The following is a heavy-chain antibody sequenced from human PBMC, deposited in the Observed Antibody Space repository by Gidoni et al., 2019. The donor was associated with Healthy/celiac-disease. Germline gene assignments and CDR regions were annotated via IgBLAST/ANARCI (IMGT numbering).Heavy chain of an antibody. V-gene: IGHV3-21*01. CDR2: ISSSSSYI. J-gene: IGHJ1*01. D-gene: IGHD3-22*01. CDR3: ASVIRGYDSSGYYSDFQH. Sequence: EVQLVESGGGLVKPGGSLRLSCAASGFTFSSYSMNWVRQAPGKGLEWVSSISSSSSYIYYADSVKGRFTISRDNAKNSLYLQMNSLRAEDTAVYYCASVIRGYDSSGYYSDFQHWGQGTLVTVSS. CDR1: GFTFSSYS.